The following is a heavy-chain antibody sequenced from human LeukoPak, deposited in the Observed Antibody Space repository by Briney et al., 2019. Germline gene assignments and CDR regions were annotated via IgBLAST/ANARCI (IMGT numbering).Heavy chain of an antibody. D-gene: IGHD3-22*01. J-gene: IGHJ4*02. Sequence: GSLRLSCAASGFTFSSYAMSWVRQPPGKGLEWIGSIYYSGSTYYNPSLKSRVTISVDTSKNQFSLKLSSVTAADTAVYYCGGYYDSSGYYFDYWGQGTLVTVSS. CDR2: IYYSGST. V-gene: IGHV4-39*01. CDR3: GGYYDSSGYYFDY. CDR1: GFTFSSYA.